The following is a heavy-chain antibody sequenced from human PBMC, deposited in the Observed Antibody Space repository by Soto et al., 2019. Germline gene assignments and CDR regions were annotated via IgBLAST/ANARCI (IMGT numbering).Heavy chain of an antibody. J-gene: IGHJ4*02. V-gene: IGHV4-4*02. CDR3: ARVNSGWYHSKGLGVYYFDY. D-gene: IGHD6-19*01. CDR1: GGSISSSNW. CDR2: IYHSGST. Sequence: QMQLQESGPGLVKPSGTLSLTCAVSGGSISSSNWWSWVRQPPGKGLEWIGEIYHSGSTNYNPSLKSRVTISVDKSKNQFSLKLSSVTAADTAVYYCARVNSGWYHSKGLGVYYFDYWGQGTLVTVSS.